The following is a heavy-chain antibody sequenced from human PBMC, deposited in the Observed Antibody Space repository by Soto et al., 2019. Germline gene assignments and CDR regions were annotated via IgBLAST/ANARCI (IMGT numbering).Heavy chain of an antibody. CDR1: GYTFTSYA. CDR2: INVGNGNT. D-gene: IGHD2-2*01. Sequence: GASVKVSCKASGYTFTSYAMPWVRQAPGQRLEWVGWINVGNGNTKYSQKFQGRVTITRDTSASTAYMELSSLRSEDTAVYYCARVSRSLYCISTSCYDNWFDPWGQGTLVTVSS. V-gene: IGHV1-3*01. CDR3: ARVSRSLYCISTSCYDNWFDP. J-gene: IGHJ5*02.